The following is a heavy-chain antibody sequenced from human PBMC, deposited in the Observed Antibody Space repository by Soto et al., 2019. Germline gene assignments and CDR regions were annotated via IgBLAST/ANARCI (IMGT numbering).Heavy chain of an antibody. J-gene: IGHJ6*02. CDR2: ISHTGGTT. CDR3: LTRSHKVLTGPDGYGMDV. D-gene: IGHD3-9*01. CDR1: GVAVSGYA. V-gene: IGHV3-23*01. Sequence: PGGSLRLSCAASGVAVSGYAMSWVRQAPGQGLKWVPFISHTGGTTYYADAVKGRFTISRDNSKHTLYLQMNSLRVEDTAEYYCLTRSHKVLTGPDGYGMDVWGQGTTVTVSS.